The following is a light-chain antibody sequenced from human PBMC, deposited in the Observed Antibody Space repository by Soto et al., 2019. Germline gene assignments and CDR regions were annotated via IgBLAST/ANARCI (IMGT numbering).Light chain of an antibody. CDR3: SSYTSSSTRV. J-gene: IGLJ2*01. CDR1: SSDVGGYNY. Sequence: QSALTQPASASGYPGQSITISCTGTSSDVGGYNYVSWYQQHPGKAPKLMIYDVSNRPSGVSNRFSGSKSGNTASLTISGLQAEDEADYYCSSYTSSSTRVFGGGTKLTVL. V-gene: IGLV2-14*01. CDR2: DVS.